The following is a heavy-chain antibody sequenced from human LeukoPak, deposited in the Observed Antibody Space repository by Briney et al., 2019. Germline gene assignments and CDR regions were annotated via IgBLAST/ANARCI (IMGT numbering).Heavy chain of an antibody. J-gene: IGHJ4*02. V-gene: IGHV3-74*01. Sequence: GGSLRLSCAASGFTFTNHWMHWVRQAPGKRLVWVSRIRGDGGDTSYADSVKGRFTISRDNAKNTLYLQMDSLGAEDTAVYYCGRDVVLGSGSVDYWGQGVLVTVSS. CDR3: GRDVVLGSGSVDY. CDR2: IRGDGGDT. D-gene: IGHD3-10*01. CDR1: GFTFTNHW.